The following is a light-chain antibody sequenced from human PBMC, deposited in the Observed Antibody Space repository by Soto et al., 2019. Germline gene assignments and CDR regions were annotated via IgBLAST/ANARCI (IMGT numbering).Light chain of an antibody. CDR2: GNS. CDR1: SSNIGAGYD. Sequence: QSVLTQPPSVSGAPGQRVTISCTGSSSNIGAGYDVHWYQQLPGTAPKLLIYGNSNRPSGVPDRFSGSKSGTSASLAITGLQAEDEAAYYCQSYDSILIGSVLGTGTKLTVL. CDR3: QSYDSILIGSV. J-gene: IGLJ1*01. V-gene: IGLV1-40*01.